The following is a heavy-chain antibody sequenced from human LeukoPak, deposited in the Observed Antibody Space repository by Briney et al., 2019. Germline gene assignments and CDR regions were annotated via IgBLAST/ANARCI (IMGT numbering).Heavy chain of an antibody. D-gene: IGHD2-2*01. Sequence: GGSLRLSCAASGFTFSSYAMSWVRQAPGKGLEWVSAISGSGGSTYYADSVKGRFTISRDNAKNSLYLQMNSLRAEDTAVYYCARLLVPKYAFDIWGQGTMVTVSS. CDR1: GFTFSSYA. J-gene: IGHJ3*02. V-gene: IGHV3-23*01. CDR3: ARLLVPKYAFDI. CDR2: ISGSGGST.